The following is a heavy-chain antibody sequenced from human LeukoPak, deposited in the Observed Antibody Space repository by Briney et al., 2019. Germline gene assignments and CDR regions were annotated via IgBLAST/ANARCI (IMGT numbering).Heavy chain of an antibody. CDR2: IYYSGST. CDR1: GGSISSYY. D-gene: IGHD6-6*01. V-gene: IGHV4-59*12. CDR3: ARGNPPIAAPRPSSDWFDP. J-gene: IGHJ5*02. Sequence: HPSETLSLTCTVSGGSISSYYWSWIRQPPGKGPEWIGYIYYSGSTNYNPSLKSRVTISVDTSKNQFSLKLSSVTAADTAVYYCARGNPPIAAPRPSSDWFDPWGQGTLVTVSS.